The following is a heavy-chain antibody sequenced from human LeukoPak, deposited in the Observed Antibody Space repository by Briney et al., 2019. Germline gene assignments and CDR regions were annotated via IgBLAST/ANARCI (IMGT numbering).Heavy chain of an antibody. D-gene: IGHD1-26*01. CDR3: ATRIPYSGSYSH. V-gene: IGHV1-46*03. Sequence: AAVKVSCKASGGTFSSYAISWVRQAPGQGLEWMGIINPSGGSTSYAQKFQGRVTMTRDTSTSTVYMELSSLRSEDTAVYYCATRIPYSGSYSHWGQGTLVTVSS. J-gene: IGHJ4*02. CDR1: GGTFSSYA. CDR2: INPSGGST.